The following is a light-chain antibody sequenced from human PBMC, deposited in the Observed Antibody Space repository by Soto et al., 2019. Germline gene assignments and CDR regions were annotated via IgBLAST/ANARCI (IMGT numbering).Light chain of an antibody. Sequence: DIEMTQSPSSLSASVGDTVTITCRASQSVSAFLNWYQQKPGKAPRLLIYGASNLQSGVPSRFSARGYGTDFTLTISSLQPADFVTYYCQQTYSSPRITFGQGTRLDIK. CDR3: QQTYSSPRIT. CDR2: GAS. J-gene: IGKJ5*01. CDR1: QSVSAF. V-gene: IGKV1-39*01.